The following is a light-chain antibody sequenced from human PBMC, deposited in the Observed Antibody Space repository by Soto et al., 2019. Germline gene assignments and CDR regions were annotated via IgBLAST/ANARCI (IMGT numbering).Light chain of an antibody. CDR3: QSYDSSLSVV. Sequence: QSVLTQPPSVSGAPGQRVTISCTGSSSNIGGGYDVHWYQQLPGTAPKLLIYANSNRPSGVPDRFSGSKSGTSASLAITGLQAEDEADYYCQSYDSSLSVVFGGGTKLPS. CDR2: ANS. V-gene: IGLV1-40*01. CDR1: SSNIGGGYD. J-gene: IGLJ2*01.